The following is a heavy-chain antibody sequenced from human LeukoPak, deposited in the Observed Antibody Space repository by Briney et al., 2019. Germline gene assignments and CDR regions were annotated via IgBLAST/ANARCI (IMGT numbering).Heavy chain of an antibody. Sequence: EASVKVSCKASGYTFTNYGISWVRQAPRQGLEWMGWISVYNGNTNYAQKLQGRVTMTTDTSTSTAYMGLRSLRSDDTAVYYCARDSTIPYSSGWYGFEYYYYGMDVWGQGTTVTVSS. V-gene: IGHV1-18*01. J-gene: IGHJ6*02. CDR1: GYTFTNYG. CDR2: ISVYNGNT. D-gene: IGHD6-19*01. CDR3: ARDSTIPYSSGWYGFEYYYYGMDV.